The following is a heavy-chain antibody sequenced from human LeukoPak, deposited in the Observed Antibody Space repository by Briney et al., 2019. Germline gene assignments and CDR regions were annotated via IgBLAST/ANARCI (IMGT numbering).Heavy chain of an antibody. Sequence: PSETLSLTCEVHGGSFSGSYWSWIRQPPGKGLEWIGEINHSGTTYYNPSLKSRVTISVDTSKNQFSVKLTSVTAADTAVYYCARLCTLGLECRLSDAFDIWGQGTMVTVSS. CDR3: ARLCTLGLECRLSDAFDI. J-gene: IGHJ3*02. D-gene: IGHD3-3*01. CDR1: GGSFSGSY. V-gene: IGHV4-34*01. CDR2: INHSGTT.